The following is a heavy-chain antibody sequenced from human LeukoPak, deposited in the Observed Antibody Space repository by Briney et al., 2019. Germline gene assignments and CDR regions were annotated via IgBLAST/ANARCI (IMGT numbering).Heavy chain of an antibody. D-gene: IGHD1-1*01. V-gene: IGHV5-51*01. CDR3: ARRPAWNYVGY. Sequence: GESLKISCKGSGYSFASHWIGWVRQMPGKGLEWMGIIYPGDSDTRYSPSFQGQVTISADKSISTAYLQWSSLKASDTAMYYCARRPAWNYVGYWGQGTLVTVSS. CDR1: GYSFASHW. J-gene: IGHJ4*02. CDR2: IYPGDSDT.